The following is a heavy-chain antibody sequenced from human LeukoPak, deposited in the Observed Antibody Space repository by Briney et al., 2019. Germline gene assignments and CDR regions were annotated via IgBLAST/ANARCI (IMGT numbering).Heavy chain of an antibody. D-gene: IGHD2-21*01. J-gene: IGHJ6*02. CDR1: GYTFTGYY. CDR2: INPNSGGT. CDR3: ARGASRVWWCQTGCYYYYGMDV. Sequence: GASVKVSCKASGYTFTGYYMHWVRQAPGQGLEWMGWINPNSGGTNYAQKFQGRVTMTRDTSISTAYMELSRLRSDDTAVYYCARGASRVWWCQTGCYYYYGMDVWGQGTTVTVSS. V-gene: IGHV1-2*02.